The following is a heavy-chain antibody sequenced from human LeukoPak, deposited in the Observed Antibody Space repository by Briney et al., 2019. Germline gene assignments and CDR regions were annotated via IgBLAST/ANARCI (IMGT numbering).Heavy chain of an antibody. CDR2: INPAGTIT. CDR1: GITFSSYW. Sequence: ASVKVSCKASGITFSSYWMHWVRQAPGQGLEWLGLINPAGTITVFARKFQGRATVTSDTSASTVYMELNTLTSEDTAVYYCVREDNSPYKNFDHWGQGTLVTVSS. CDR3: VREDNSPYKNFDH. J-gene: IGHJ4*02. D-gene: IGHD1-1*01. V-gene: IGHV1-46*01.